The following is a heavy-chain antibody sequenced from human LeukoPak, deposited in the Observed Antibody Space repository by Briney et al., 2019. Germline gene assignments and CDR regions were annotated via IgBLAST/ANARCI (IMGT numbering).Heavy chain of an antibody. CDR1: GFTFSSYS. V-gene: IGHV3-30*03. CDR3: ARDSFPYYDILTGYSY. J-gene: IGHJ4*02. Sequence: AGGSLRLSCAASGFTFSSYSMHWVRQAPGKGLEWVAVISYDGSNKYYADSVKGRFTISRDNSKNTLYLQMNSLRAEDTAVYYCARDSFPYYDILTGYSYWGQGTLVTVSS. CDR2: ISYDGSNK. D-gene: IGHD3-9*01.